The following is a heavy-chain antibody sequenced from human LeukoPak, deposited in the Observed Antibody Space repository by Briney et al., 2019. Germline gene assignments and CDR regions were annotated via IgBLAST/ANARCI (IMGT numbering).Heavy chain of an antibody. Sequence: PSETLSLTCTVSGGSISSSSYYWGWIRQPPGKGLGWIGSIYYSGSTYYNPSLKSRVTISVDTSKNQFSLKLSSVTAADAAVYYCASLYYYGSGPQGGMDVWGQGTTVTVSS. CDR3: ASLYYYGSGPQGGMDV. J-gene: IGHJ6*02. V-gene: IGHV4-39*01. CDR2: IYYSGST. D-gene: IGHD3-10*01. CDR1: GGSISSSSYY.